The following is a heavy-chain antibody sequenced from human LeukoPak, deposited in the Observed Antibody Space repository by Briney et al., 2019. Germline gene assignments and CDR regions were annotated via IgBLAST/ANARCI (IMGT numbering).Heavy chain of an antibody. CDR2: IYYSGST. CDR3: ARLVGSSWFQVDY. CDR1: GGSISSYY. Sequence: SETLSLTCTVSGGSISSYYWSWIRQPPGKGLEWIGYIYYSGSTNYNPSLKSRVTISVDTSKNQFSLKLSSVTAADTAVYYCARLVGSSWFQVDYWGQGTLVTVSS. V-gene: IGHV4-59*08. J-gene: IGHJ4*02. D-gene: IGHD6-13*01.